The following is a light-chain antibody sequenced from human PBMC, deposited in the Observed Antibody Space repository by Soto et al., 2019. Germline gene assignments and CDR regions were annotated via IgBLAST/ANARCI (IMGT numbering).Light chain of an antibody. CDR2: KAS. CDR1: QSISSW. V-gene: IGKV1-5*03. CDR3: QQDNSDPWT. Sequence: DIQMTQSPSTLSASVGDRVTITCRASQSISSWLAWYQQKPGKAPKLLIYKASSLESGVPSRFSGSGSGTEFTLTISSLQPDDFATYYCQQDNSDPWTFGQGTMV. J-gene: IGKJ1*01.